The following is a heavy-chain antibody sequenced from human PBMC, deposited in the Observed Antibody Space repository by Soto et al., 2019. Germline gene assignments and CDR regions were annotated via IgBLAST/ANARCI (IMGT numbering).Heavy chain of an antibody. CDR2: INAGNGNT. V-gene: IGHV1-3*01. Sequence: ASVKVSWKASGYTFTSYAMHWVRQAPGQRLEWMGWINAGNGNTKYSQKFQGRVTITRDTSASTAYMELSSLRSEDTAVYYCASETTVTTRDLTHYYYGMDVWGQGTTVTVS. CDR1: GYTFTSYA. CDR3: ASETTVTTRDLTHYYYGMDV. J-gene: IGHJ6*02. D-gene: IGHD4-17*01.